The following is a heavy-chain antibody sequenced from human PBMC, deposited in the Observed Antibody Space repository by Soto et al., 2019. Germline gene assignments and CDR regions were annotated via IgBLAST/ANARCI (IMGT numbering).Heavy chain of an antibody. CDR3: ARAWGIAAHYYYYSGMDV. V-gene: IGHV1-18*01. J-gene: IGHJ6*02. CDR2: ISAYNGNT. CDR1: GYTFTSYG. Sequence: ASVKVSCKASGYTFTSYGISWVRQAPGQGLEWMGWISAYNGNTNYAQKLQGRVTMTTDTSTSTAYMELRSLRSDDTAVYYCARAWGIAAHYYYYSGMDVWGQGTTVTVSS. D-gene: IGHD6-13*01.